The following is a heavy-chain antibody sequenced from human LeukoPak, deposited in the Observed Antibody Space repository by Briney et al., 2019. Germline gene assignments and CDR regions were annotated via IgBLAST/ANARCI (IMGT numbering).Heavy chain of an antibody. Sequence: GGSLRLSCAASAFTFSSYGMSWVRQAPGKGLEWVSAISGNGGSTDYADSVKGRFTISRDNSKNTLYLQMNSLRAEDTAVYYCARAYYYDSSGYRRGPYYYYMDVWGKGTTVTISS. D-gene: IGHD3-22*01. CDR2: ISGNGGST. CDR3: ARAYYYDSSGYRRGPYYYYMDV. CDR1: AFTFSSYG. J-gene: IGHJ6*03. V-gene: IGHV3-23*01.